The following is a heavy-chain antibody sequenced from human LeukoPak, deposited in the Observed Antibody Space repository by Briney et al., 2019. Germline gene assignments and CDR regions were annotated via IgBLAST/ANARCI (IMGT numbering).Heavy chain of an antibody. D-gene: IGHD5-12*01. J-gene: IGHJ3*02. V-gene: IGHV3-23*01. CDR2: ISGSATGSVTT. CDR1: GFTFSSYG. CDR3: AKGLRGYSGYDLQPPDAFDI. Sequence: GGSLRLSCAASGFTFSSYGMSWVRQAPGKGLEWVSAISGSATGSVTTYYADSVKGRFTISRDNSKNTLYLQMNSLRAEDTAVYYCAKGLRGYSGYDLQPPDAFDIWGQGTMVTVSS.